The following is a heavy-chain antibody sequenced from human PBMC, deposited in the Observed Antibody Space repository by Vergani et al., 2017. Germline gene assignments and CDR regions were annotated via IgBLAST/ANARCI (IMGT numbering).Heavy chain of an antibody. CDR1: FDSIRNLY. V-gene: IGHV4-59*11. CDR3: TSDTHSGQRADR. CDR2: IHYSENT. Sequence: QVQLQESGPGLVKSSETLSLTCSVSFDSIRNLYCKWIRQPPGKGLEWIGSIHYSENTHYNPSLKTRVTISVDTSKNQFSLTLTSVTAADTAVYYCTSDTHSGQRADRWGQGILVTVTS. D-gene: IGHD6-19*01. J-gene: IGHJ5*02.